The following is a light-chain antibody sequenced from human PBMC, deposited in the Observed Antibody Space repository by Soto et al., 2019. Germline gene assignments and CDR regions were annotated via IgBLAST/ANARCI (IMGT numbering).Light chain of an antibody. CDR3: RSYTSSSTLYV. CDR2: DVS. CDR1: SSDVGGYNY. J-gene: IGLJ1*01. Sequence: QSALTQPASVSGSPGQSITISCTGTSSDVGGYNYVSWYQQHPGKAPKFMIYDVSNRPSGVSNRFSGSKSGNTASLTISGLQAEAEADYYCRSYTSSSTLYVFGTGTKVTVL. V-gene: IGLV2-14*01.